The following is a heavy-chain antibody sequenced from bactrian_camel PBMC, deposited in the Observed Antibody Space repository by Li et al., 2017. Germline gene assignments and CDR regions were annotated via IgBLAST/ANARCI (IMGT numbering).Heavy chain of an antibody. Sequence: HVQLVESGGGSVQAGGSLRLSCARSGFVYTGYCISWFRQAPGKEREGVGTIGSDESPRLADSVKGRFTISRDNHRDTLILQLDNLKPEDSSMYYCAALLRGGSGDICYDEMVRRPQDVIWGQGTQVTVS. CDR2: IGSDESP. CDR3: AALLRGGSGDICYDEMVRRPQDVI. J-gene: IGHJ4*01. V-gene: IGHV3S6*01. D-gene: IGHD4*01. CDR1: GFVYTGYC.